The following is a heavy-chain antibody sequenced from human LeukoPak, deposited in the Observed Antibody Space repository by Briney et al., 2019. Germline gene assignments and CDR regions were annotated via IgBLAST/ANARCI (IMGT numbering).Heavy chain of an antibody. Sequence: GGSLRLSCAASRLTFTGDATSSVRQAPGKGLEWVAIISYDGSNKYYADSVKGRFTISRDNSKNTLYLQMNSLRAEDTAVYYCLRDRTSDSSGYLVGSDGFDIWGQGTMVTVSS. J-gene: IGHJ3*02. D-gene: IGHD3-22*01. V-gene: IGHV3-30-3*01. CDR2: ISYDGSNK. CDR3: LRDRTSDSSGYLVGSDGFDI. CDR1: RLTFTGDA.